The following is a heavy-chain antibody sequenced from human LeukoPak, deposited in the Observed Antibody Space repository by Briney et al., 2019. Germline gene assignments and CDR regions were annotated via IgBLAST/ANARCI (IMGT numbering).Heavy chain of an antibody. V-gene: IGHV3-48*04. J-gene: IGHJ6*03. Sequence: GSLRLSCAASDFTFDRYDMNWVRQAPGKGLEWVSYISRSSFTIGYADSVKGRFTISRDNSKNSLYLQMDSLRVEDTAVYYCVRDPSYGSSWYYYMDGWGKGATVTVSS. CDR2: ISRSSFTI. CDR3: VRDPSYGSSWYYYMDG. D-gene: IGHD6-13*01. CDR1: DFTFDRYD.